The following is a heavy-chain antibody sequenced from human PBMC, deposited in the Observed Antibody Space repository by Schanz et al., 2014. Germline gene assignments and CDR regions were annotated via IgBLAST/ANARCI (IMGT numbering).Heavy chain of an antibody. CDR3: AKGPYYYYYMDV. CDR2: IWSDGTNE. CDR1: GFNFGSHG. V-gene: IGHV3-33*06. Sequence: VHLLESGGGLVQPGGSLRLSCAASGFNFGSHGMHWVRQAPGKGLEWVAVIWSDGTNEYYADSVKGRFTISGDSSKYTVYLQMNSLRADDTAVYYCAKGPYYYYYMDVWGNGTTVTDSS. J-gene: IGHJ6*03.